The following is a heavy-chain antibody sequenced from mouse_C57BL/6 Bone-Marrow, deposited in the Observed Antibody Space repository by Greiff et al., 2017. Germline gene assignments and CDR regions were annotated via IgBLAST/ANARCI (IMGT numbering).Heavy chain of an antibody. Sequence: EVQLQQSGPVLVKPGASVKMSCKASGYTFTDYYMNWVKQSHGKSLEWIGVINPYNGGTSYNQKFKGKATLPVDKSSSPAYMELNSLTSEDSAVYYCAPITTVVAPYFDVWGTGTTVTVSS. J-gene: IGHJ1*03. V-gene: IGHV1-19*01. CDR2: INPYNGGT. CDR3: APITTVVAPYFDV. D-gene: IGHD1-1*01. CDR1: GYTFTDYY.